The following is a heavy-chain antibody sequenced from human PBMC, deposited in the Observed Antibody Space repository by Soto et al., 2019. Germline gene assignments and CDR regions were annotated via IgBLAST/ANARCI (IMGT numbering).Heavy chain of an antibody. CDR2: ISSRGSDT. D-gene: IGHD6-6*01. V-gene: IGHV3-23*05. Sequence: EVQLLESGGGLEQPVGSLRLSCAASGFTFSNFAMIWARQAPVKGLEWVSTISSRGSDTYYADSVKGRFTISRDNSINALYLQMNSLRAEDTALYYCAKARPPIDWGQGTLVTVSS. J-gene: IGHJ4*02. CDR1: GFTFSNFA. CDR3: AKARPPID.